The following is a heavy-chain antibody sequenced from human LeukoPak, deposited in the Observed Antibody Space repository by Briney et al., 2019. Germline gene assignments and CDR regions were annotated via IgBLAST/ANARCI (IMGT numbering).Heavy chain of an antibody. Sequence: SVKVSCKASGGTFTSYAISWVGQARGKGGEGMGGMIPNFGTENYAQKFQGRVTNTADESTSTAYMELSSLRSEDTAVYYCARDRSGYCSSTSCYQVQMDVWGKGTTVTVSS. CDR3: ARDRSGYCSSTSCYQVQMDV. J-gene: IGHJ6*04. CDR1: GGTFTSYA. V-gene: IGHV1-69*13. CDR2: MIPNFGTE. D-gene: IGHD2-2*01.